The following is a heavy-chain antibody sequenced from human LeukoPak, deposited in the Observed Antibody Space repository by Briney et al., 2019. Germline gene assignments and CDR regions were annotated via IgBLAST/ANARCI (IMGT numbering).Heavy chain of an antibody. D-gene: IGHD5-18*01. CDR2: IKQDGSEK. V-gene: IGHV3-7*01. CDR1: GFTFDDYG. J-gene: IGHJ4*02. CDR3: ARDATAMVTHPGPLDY. Sequence: PGGSLRLSCAASGFTFDDYGMSWVRQAPGKGLEWVANIKQDGSEKYYVDSVKGRFTISRDNAKNSLYLQMNSLRAEDTAVYYCARDATAMVTHPGPLDYWGQGTLVTVSS.